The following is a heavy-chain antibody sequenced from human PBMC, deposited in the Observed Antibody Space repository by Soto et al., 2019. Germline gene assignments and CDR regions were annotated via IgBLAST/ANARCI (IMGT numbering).Heavy chain of an antibody. CDR1: GFTFSSYG. Sequence: GGSLRLSCAASGFTFSSYGMHWVRQAPGKGLERVAVISYDGSNKYYADSVKGRFTISRDNSKNTLYLQMNSLRAEDTAVYYCAKSLVRYCSGGSCYSTFGFDYYFDYWGQGTLVTVSS. D-gene: IGHD2-15*01. CDR2: ISYDGSNK. CDR3: AKSLVRYCSGGSCYSTFGFDYYFDY. V-gene: IGHV3-30*18. J-gene: IGHJ4*02.